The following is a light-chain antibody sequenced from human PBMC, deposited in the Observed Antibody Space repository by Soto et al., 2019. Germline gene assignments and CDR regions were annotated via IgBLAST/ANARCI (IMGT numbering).Light chain of an antibody. CDR3: QQYGNSPHMYT. CDR2: GAS. CDR1: QSVSSNY. J-gene: IGKJ2*01. Sequence: EIVLTQSPGTLSLSPGERATLSCRTSQSVSSNYLAWYQRKPGQTPRLLIYGASSRATGIPDRFSGSGSGTDFTLTISRLEPEDFAVYYCQQYGNSPHMYTFGQGTKLEIK. V-gene: IGKV3-20*01.